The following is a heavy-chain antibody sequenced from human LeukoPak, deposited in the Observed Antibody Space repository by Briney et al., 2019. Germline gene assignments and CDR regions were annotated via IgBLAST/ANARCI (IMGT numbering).Heavy chain of an antibody. CDR1: VYTFTYYY. V-gene: IGHV1-2*02. CDR2: IYPNNGAT. Sequence: ASVTVSCKASVYTFTYYYIHWLRQAPGHGPEWMGWIYPNNGATFYAQKFQGRVMMTTDASIHTTYMELTSLRSDDTAVYYCARDPYPKYSTGWYSNYWGQGTLVTVSS. CDR3: ARDPYPKYSTGWYSNY. J-gene: IGHJ4*02. D-gene: IGHD6-19*01.